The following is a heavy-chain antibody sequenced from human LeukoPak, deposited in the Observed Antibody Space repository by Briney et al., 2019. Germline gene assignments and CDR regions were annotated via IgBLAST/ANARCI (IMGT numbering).Heavy chain of an antibody. J-gene: IGHJ4*02. CDR1: GFTFSDHY. V-gene: IGHV3-23*01. CDR3: AKAAAAPGFDF. CDR2: VSGSGDRM. Sequence: PGGSLRLSCAASGFTFSDHYMDWVRQAPGKGLEWVATVSGSGDRMYHADSVKGRFTISRDNSKNTIYLQMNSLRAEDTALYYCAKAAAAPGFDFWGQGTLVTVSS. D-gene: IGHD6-13*01.